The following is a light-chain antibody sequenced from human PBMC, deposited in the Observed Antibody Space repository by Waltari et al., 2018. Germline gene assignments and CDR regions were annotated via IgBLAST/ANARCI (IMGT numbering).Light chain of an antibody. CDR2: RND. CDR1: SSHIGSNF. V-gene: IGLV1-47*01. J-gene: IGLJ2*01. Sequence: QSVVTQPPSASGTPGQRVTISCSGSSSHIGSNFVYWYQQLPGATPKVLIFRNDRRPAGVPDRFSGSKSGTSASLDISGLRSEDEANYYCATWDGSLSAVVFGGGTKLTVL. CDR3: ATWDGSLSAVV.